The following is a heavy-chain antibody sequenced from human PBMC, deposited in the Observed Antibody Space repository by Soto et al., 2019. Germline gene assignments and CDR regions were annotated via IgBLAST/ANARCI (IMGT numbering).Heavy chain of an antibody. V-gene: IGHV3-30-3*01. CDR3: ARDTGPNGYNYYYFGMDV. D-gene: IGHD5-18*01. CDR2: IPYDGSDK. J-gene: IGHJ6*02. CDR1: GFTFSNYA. Sequence: LRLSCAASGFTFSNYAMHWVRQAPGKGLEWVAVIPYDGSDKYNANSVKGRFTISRDNSKNTLYLQMNSLRAEDTAVYYCARDTGPNGYNYYYFGMDVWGQGTTVTV.